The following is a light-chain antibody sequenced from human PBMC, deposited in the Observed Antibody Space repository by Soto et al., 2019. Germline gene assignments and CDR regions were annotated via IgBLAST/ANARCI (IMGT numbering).Light chain of an antibody. CDR3: QQSYSTPHT. Sequence: IEITQSKSSLSASVGDRVTITCRASQSISSYLNWYQQKPGKAPKLLIYAASSLQSGVPSRFSGSGSGTDFTLTISSLQPEDFATYYCQQSYSTPHTFCGGGKV. V-gene: IGKV1-39*01. J-gene: IGKJ4*01. CDR2: AAS. CDR1: QSISSY.